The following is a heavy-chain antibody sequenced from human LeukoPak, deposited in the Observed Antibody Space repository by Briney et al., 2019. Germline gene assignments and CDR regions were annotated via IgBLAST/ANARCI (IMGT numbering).Heavy chain of an antibody. D-gene: IGHD6-19*01. CDR3: AKVSTGIAVEALDY. J-gene: IGHJ4*02. Sequence: GRSLRLSCAASGFTFSSYGMHWVRQAPGKGLEWMAVISYDGSNKYYADSVKGRFTISRDNSKNTLYLQMNSLRAEDTAVYYCAKVSTGIAVEALDYWGQGTLVTVSS. V-gene: IGHV3-30*18. CDR2: ISYDGSNK. CDR1: GFTFSSYG.